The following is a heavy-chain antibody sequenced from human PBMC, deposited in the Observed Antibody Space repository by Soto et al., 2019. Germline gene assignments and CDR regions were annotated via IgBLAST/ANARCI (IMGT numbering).Heavy chain of an antibody. CDR2: ISGSGSNT. D-gene: IGHD3-10*01. J-gene: IGHJ6*02. CDR3: AHPYYSGSSYYGIDV. Sequence: EVQLLESGGGLVQPGGSLRLSCAASGFTFSSYVMNWVRQAPGKGLEWVSGISGSGSNTYYADPVKGRFTISRDNSNDTLYLQMNILRAEDTAVYYGAHPYYSGSSYYGIDVWGRGTTVTVSS. CDR1: GFTFSSYV. V-gene: IGHV3-23*01.